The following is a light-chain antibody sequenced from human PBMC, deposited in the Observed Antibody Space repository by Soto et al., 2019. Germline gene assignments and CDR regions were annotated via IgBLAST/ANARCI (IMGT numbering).Light chain of an antibody. CDR3: QQYSNWPPET. CDR1: QSVSSN. V-gene: IGKV3-15*01. CDR2: GAS. J-gene: IGKJ1*01. Sequence: ETVMTQSPATLSVSPGERATLSCRASQSVSSNLAWYQQKPGQAPRLLIYGASTRATGIPARFSGSGSGTEFTLTISSLQSEDFAVYYCQQYSNWPPETFGQGTKVDIK.